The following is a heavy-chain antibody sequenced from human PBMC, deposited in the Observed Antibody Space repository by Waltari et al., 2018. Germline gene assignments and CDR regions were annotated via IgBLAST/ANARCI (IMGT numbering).Heavy chain of an antibody. Sequence: EVQLLESGGGLVTPGGSLRLSCEASGFTFGTYSLNWVRQAPGKWLEWVSSISPDSSYIYYAGSVKGRFTISRDNAKNSLYVQMSSLRAEDTAVYYCARVSGRLERYSDLDYWGQGTLVTVSS. CDR3: ARVSGRLERYSDLDY. CDR2: ISPDSSYI. J-gene: IGHJ4*02. V-gene: IGHV3-21*01. CDR1: GFTFGTYS. D-gene: IGHD1-1*01.